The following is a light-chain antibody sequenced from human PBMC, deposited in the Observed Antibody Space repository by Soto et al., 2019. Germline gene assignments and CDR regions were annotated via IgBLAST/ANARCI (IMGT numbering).Light chain of an antibody. CDR2: EVN. V-gene: IGLV2-14*01. J-gene: IGLJ3*02. CDR1: SSDIGDYKY. Sequence: QSALTQPASVSGSPGRSVSISCSGTSSDIGDYKYVSWYQQHPGKAPKLVISEVNNRPLGVSNRFSGSKSGNTASLTISALQAEDEADYYCSSYKTSITVFGGGTKLTVL. CDR3: SSYKTSITV.